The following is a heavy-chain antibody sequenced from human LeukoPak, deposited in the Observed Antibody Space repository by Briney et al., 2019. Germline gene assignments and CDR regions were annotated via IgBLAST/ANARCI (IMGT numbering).Heavy chain of an antibody. CDR3: ARGVNWGSKEDNWFDP. D-gene: IGHD7-27*01. J-gene: IGHJ5*02. V-gene: IGHV4-59*08. Sequence: GSLRLSCAASGFSFNFYSMNWVRQPPGKGLEWIGYIYYSGSTNYNPSLKSRVTISVDTSKNQFSLKLSSVTAADTAVYYCARGVNWGSKEDNWFDPWGQGTLVTVSS. CDR1: GFSFNFYS. CDR2: IYYSGST.